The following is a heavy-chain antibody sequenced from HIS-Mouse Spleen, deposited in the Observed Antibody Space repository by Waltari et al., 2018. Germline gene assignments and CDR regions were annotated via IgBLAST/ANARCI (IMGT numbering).Heavy chain of an antibody. CDR2: IKQDGSEK. CDR3: ARGNYYDSSGYYRDWYFDL. D-gene: IGHD3-22*01. J-gene: IGHJ2*01. CDR1: GFTFSTYW. V-gene: IGHV3-7*01. Sequence: EVQLVESGGGLVQPGGSLRLSCAASGFTFSTYWMSWFRQAPGKGLEWVANIKQDGSEKYYVDSVKGRFTISRDNAKNSLYLQMNSLRAEDTAVYYCARGNYYDSSGYYRDWYFDLWGRGTLVTVSS.